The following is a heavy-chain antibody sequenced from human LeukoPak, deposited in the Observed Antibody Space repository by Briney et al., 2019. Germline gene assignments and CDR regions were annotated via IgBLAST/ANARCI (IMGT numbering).Heavy chain of an antibody. J-gene: IGHJ4*02. CDR3: AKDSRYFDWLLGTVFDY. CDR1: GFTFSSYA. D-gene: IGHD3-9*01. V-gene: IGHV3-30*04. Sequence: GRSLRLSCAASGFTFSSYAMHWVRQAPGKGLEWVAVISYDGSNKYYADSVKGRFTISRDNSKNTLYLQMNSLRAEDTAVYYCAKDSRYFDWLLGTVFDYWGQGTLVTVSS. CDR2: ISYDGSNK.